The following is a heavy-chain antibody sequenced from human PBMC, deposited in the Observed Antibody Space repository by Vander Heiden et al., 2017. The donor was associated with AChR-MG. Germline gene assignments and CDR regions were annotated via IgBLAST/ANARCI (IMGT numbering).Heavy chain of an antibody. CDR2: INHSGST. J-gene: IGHJ4*01. CDR1: GGSFRGYA. V-gene: IGHV4-34*01. CDR3: ARGNRARIDY. Sequence: QVQLKQWGAGLLKPSESRSLTCAVYGGSFRGYAWTWIRQPPGKGLAWIAEINHSGSTNDNPSLQSRVTISVDTSKNQFSLKLKSMTAADKAVYYSARGNRARIDYWGHGTLVTVSS.